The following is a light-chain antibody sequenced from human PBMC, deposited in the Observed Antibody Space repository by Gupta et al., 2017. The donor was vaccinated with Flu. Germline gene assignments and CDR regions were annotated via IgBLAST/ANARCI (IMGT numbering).Light chain of an antibody. CDR1: SSNTGAGYD. J-gene: IGLJ1*01. CDR3: QSEDCSRSGFV. CDR2: GNS. V-gene: IGLV1-40*01. Sequence: SVLTQPPSVSGTPGQRVTISCTGSSSNTGAGYDVHWYQQLPGPAPNLLLYGNSNRHSGVPDRFSGSKSGTSATLAITGLQAEDVADYYYQSEDCSRSGFVFGTGTKITVL.